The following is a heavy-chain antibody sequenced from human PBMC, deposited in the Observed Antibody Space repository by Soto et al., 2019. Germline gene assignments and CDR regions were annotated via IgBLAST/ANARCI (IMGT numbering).Heavy chain of an antibody. CDR1: GYAFTTYG. V-gene: IGHV1-18*01. J-gene: IGHJ4*02. Sequence: QVPLVQSGAEVKKPGASVKVSCKGSGYAFTTYGITWVRQAPGQGLEWMGWISAHNGNTNYAQKLQGRVTVTRDTSTRTAYMELRSLRSDDTAVYYCARGRYGDYWGQGALVTVSS. D-gene: IGHD1-1*01. CDR3: ARGRYGDY. CDR2: ISAHNGNT.